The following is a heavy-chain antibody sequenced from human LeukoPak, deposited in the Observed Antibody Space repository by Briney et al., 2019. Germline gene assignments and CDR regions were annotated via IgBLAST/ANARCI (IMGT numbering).Heavy chain of an antibody. CDR2: ISGSGGST. V-gene: IGHV3-23*01. D-gene: IGHD3-10*01. CDR3: ARQAVLLWFGELRAFDY. CDR1: GFTFSSYA. Sequence: GGSLRLSCAASGFTFSSYAMSWVRQAPGKGLEWVSAISGSGGSTYYADSVEGRFTISRDNSKNTLYLQMNSLRAEDTAVYYCARQAVLLWFGELRAFDYWGQGTLVTVSS. J-gene: IGHJ4*02.